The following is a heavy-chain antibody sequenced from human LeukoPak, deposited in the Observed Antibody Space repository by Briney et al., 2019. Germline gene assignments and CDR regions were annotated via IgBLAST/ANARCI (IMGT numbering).Heavy chain of an antibody. CDR1: GFTFSSYG. J-gene: IGHJ6*02. D-gene: IGHD2-21*02. CDR2: ISYDGSNK. Sequence: GRSLRLSCAASGFTFSSYGMHWVRQAPGKGLEWVAVISYDGSNKYYADSVKGRFTISRDNSKNTLYLQMNSLRAEDTAVYYCAKSTAIFDYYYGMDVWGQGTTVTVSS. CDR3: AKSTAIFDYYYGMDV. V-gene: IGHV3-30*18.